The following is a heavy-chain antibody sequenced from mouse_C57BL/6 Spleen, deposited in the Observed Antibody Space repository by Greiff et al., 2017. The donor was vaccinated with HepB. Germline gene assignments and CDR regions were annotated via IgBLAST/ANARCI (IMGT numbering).Heavy chain of an antibody. Sequence: EVMLVESGGGLVKPGGSLKLSCAASGFTFSSYAMSWVRQTPEKRLEWVATISDGGSYTYYPDNVKGRFTISRDNAKNNLYLQMSHLKSEDTAMYYCARDNSSGYWYFDVWGTGTTVTVSS. D-gene: IGHD3-2*02. CDR2: ISDGGSYT. J-gene: IGHJ1*03. V-gene: IGHV5-4*01. CDR3: ARDNSSGYWYFDV. CDR1: GFTFSSYA.